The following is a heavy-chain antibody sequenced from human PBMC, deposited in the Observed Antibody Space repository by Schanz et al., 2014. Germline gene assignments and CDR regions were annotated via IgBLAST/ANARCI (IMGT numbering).Heavy chain of an antibody. J-gene: IGHJ6*03. Sequence: QVQLQESGPRLVKPSETLSLICTVSGGSITSSGFYWAWIRQPPGKGLEWFGTIYYTAGTPLYTPPRKSRATVSADTSKNHYSLNLTSVAAAVTAGYYCARQGTTRFQYYMDVWGEGTSVFVS. CDR3: ARQGTTRFQYYMDV. V-gene: IGHV4-39*01. CDR2: IYYTAGTP. CDR1: GGSITSSGFY. D-gene: IGHD1-1*01.